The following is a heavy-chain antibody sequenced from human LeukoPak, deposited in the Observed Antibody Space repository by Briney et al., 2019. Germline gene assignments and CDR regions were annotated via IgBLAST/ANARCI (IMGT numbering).Heavy chain of an antibody. Sequence: ASVTVSCKASGYTFTSYDINWVRQATGQGLEWMGWMNHNSGNTGYAQKFQGRVTMTRNTSISTAYMELSSLRSEDTAVYYCARGRGRIAADRSFGYWGQGTLVTVSS. V-gene: IGHV1-8*01. CDR3: ARGRGRIAADRSFGY. D-gene: IGHD6-13*01. J-gene: IGHJ4*02. CDR1: GYTFTSYD. CDR2: MNHNSGNT.